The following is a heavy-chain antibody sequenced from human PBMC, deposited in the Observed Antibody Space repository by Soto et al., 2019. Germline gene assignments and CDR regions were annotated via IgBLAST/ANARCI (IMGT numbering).Heavy chain of an antibody. CDR2: ISAYNGNT. V-gene: IGHV1-18*04. D-gene: IGHD3-22*01. CDR1: GYTFTSYS. CDR3: ARVGRQSFYDGFPAY. Sequence: ASVKVSCKASGYTFTSYSISWVRQAPGQGLEWVGWISAYNGNTNYAQKLQGRVTMTTDTSTSTAYMELRSLRSDDTAVYYCARVGRQSFYDGFPAYWGQGTLVTVSS. J-gene: IGHJ4*02.